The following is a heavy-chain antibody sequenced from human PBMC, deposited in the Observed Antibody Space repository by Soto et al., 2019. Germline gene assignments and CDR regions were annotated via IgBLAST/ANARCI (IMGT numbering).Heavy chain of an antibody. CDR3: ARHHCSSTSCPTPFDY. D-gene: IGHD2-2*01. V-gene: IGHV1-18*01. Sequence: GASVKVSCKASGYTFTSYGISWVRQAPGQGLEWMGWISAYNGNTNYAQKLQGRVTMTTDTSTSTAYMELRSLRSDDTAVYYCARHHCSSTSCPTPFDYWGQGTLVTVSS. J-gene: IGHJ4*02. CDR2: ISAYNGNT. CDR1: GYTFTSYG.